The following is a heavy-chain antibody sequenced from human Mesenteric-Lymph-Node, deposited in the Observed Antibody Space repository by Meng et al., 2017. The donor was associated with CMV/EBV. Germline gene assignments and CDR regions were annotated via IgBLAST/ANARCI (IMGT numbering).Heavy chain of an antibody. Sequence: ASVKVSCKASGYTFTGYYLHWVRQAPGQGLEWMGLINPFGGSTTYAQKFQGRVVMTRDTSTGTVYMEVTSLRSEDTAVYYCARGATVLMVFGYWGQGTLVTVSS. CDR3: ARGATVLMVFGY. J-gene: IGHJ4*02. CDR1: GYTFTGYY. V-gene: IGHV1-46*01. CDR2: INPFGGST. D-gene: IGHD2-8*01.